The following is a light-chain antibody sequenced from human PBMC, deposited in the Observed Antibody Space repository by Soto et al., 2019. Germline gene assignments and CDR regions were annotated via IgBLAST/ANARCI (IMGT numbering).Light chain of an antibody. V-gene: IGKV3-11*01. J-gene: IGKJ1*01. Sequence: EIVLTRSPANLSLTPGERATLSCRASQSVDNHLAWYQQKPGQAPRLLIYDASNRATDIPARFSGSGSGTDFTLTISSLEPEDFVVYYCQQRSYWPLTLGQGTKVDSK. CDR1: QSVDNH. CDR3: QQRSYWPLT. CDR2: DAS.